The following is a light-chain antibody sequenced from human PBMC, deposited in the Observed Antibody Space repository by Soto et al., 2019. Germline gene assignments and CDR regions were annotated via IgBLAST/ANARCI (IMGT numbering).Light chain of an antibody. V-gene: IGKV1D-16*01. CDR2: AAS. CDR3: QQYNSYPLT. CDR1: QGISSW. J-gene: IGKJ4*01. Sequence: DIQMTQSPSSLSASVGDRVTITCRASQGISSWLAWYQQKPEKVPKSLIYAASSLQSGVPSRFSRSRSATDFTLTISSLQPEDFSTYYCQQYNSYPLTCGGGTKVEIK.